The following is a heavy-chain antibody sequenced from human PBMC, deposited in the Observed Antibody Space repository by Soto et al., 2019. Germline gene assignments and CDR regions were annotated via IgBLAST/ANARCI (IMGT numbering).Heavy chain of an antibody. D-gene: IGHD3-10*01. Sequence: QVQLQESGPGLVKPSETLSLTCTVSGGSISSYYWSWIRQPPGKGLEWIGYIYYSGSTNYNPSLNSRVTLSVDTSKNQFSLKLSSVTAADTAVYYCARLQGDGTVAFDIWGQGTMVTVSS. J-gene: IGHJ3*02. V-gene: IGHV4-59*08. CDR1: GGSISSYY. CDR3: ARLQGDGTVAFDI. CDR2: IYYSGST.